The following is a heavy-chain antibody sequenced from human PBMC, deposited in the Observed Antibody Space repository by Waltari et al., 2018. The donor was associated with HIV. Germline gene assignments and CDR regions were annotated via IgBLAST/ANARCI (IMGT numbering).Heavy chain of an antibody. J-gene: IGHJ4*02. CDR3: TTSAIGNIFDN. D-gene: IGHD1-1*01. V-gene: IGHV3-72*01. CDR1: GLAFSAYH. Sequence: EVQLVESGGGLVQPGGSLRLYCEASGLAFSAYHMDWVRQAPGKGLEWVGRIRNKPISYTTEYAASVKGRFSISRDDSRNSLYLQMNSLKTEDTAVYYCTTSAIGNIFDNWGQGTLVTVSS. CDR2: IRNKPISYTT.